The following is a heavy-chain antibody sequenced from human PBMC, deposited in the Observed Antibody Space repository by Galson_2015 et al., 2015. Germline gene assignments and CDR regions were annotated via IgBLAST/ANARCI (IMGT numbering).Heavy chain of an antibody. D-gene: IGHD6-13*01. CDR2: ISAYNGNT. Sequence: SVKVSCKASGYTFTSYGISWVRQAPGQGLEWMGWISAYNGNTNYAQKLQGRVTMTTDTSTSTAYMELRSLRSGDTAVYYCARQPKPMAAAGMISGYYFDYWGQGTLVTVSS. V-gene: IGHV1-18*01. CDR1: GYTFTSYG. CDR3: ARQPKPMAAAGMISGYYFDY. J-gene: IGHJ4*02.